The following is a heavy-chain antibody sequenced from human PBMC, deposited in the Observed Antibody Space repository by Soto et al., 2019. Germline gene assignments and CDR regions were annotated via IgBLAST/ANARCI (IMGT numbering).Heavy chain of an antibody. J-gene: IGHJ4*02. D-gene: IGHD3-3*01. CDR3: ARSGPMSTIFGVADY. CDR1: GGSISSGDYY. CDR2: IYYSGST. V-gene: IGHV4-30-4*01. Sequence: KPSETLSLTCTVSGGSISSGDYYWSWIRQPPGKGLEWIGYIYYSGSTYYNPSLKSRVTISVDTSKNQFSLKLSSVTAADTAVYYCARSGPMSTIFGVADYWGQGTLVTVSS.